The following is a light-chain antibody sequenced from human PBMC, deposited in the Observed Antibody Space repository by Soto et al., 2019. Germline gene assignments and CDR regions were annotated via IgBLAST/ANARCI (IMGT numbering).Light chain of an antibody. CDR3: QQRSSWPWT. V-gene: IGKV3-11*01. CDR1: QSVSSY. J-gene: IGKJ1*01. Sequence: EIVLTQSPATLSLSPGERATLSCRASQSVSSYLAWYQQKPGQAPRLLMYDVSNRATGIPASFSVSGSGTDFTLTITSIEPEDFEVYYCQQRSSWPWTFGQGTKLEIK. CDR2: DVS.